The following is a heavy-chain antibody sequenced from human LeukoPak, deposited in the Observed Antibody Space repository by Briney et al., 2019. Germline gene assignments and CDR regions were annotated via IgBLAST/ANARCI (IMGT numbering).Heavy chain of an antibody. CDR3: ARDRTTSAAAGLNWFDP. CDR1: GGSISSGDYY. D-gene: IGHD6-13*01. J-gene: IGHJ5*02. Sequence: SEALSHTCTVSGGSISSGDYYWSWIRQPPGKGLEWIGYIYYSGSTYYNPSLKSRVTISVDTSKNQFSLKLSSVTAADTAVYYCARDRTTSAAAGLNWFDPWGQGTLVTVSS. CDR2: IYYSGST. V-gene: IGHV4-30-4*01.